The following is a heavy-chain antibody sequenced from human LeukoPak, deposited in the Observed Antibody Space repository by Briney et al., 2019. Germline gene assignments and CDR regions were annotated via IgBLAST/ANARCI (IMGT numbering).Heavy chain of an antibody. V-gene: IGHV1-69*06. J-gene: IGHJ6*03. CDR2: IIPIFGTA. D-gene: IGHD3-16*01. CDR1: GYTFTGYY. CDR3: ASGGWVGYYYYYYYMDV. Sequence: SVKVSCKASGYTFTGYYMHWVRQAPGQGLEWMGGIIPIFGTANYAQKFQGRVTITADKSTSTAYMELSSLRSEDTAVYYCASGGWVGYYYYYYYMDVWGKGTTVTVSS.